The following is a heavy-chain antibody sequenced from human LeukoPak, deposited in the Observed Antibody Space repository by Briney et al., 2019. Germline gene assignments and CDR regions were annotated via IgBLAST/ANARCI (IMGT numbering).Heavy chain of an antibody. D-gene: IGHD6-19*01. J-gene: IGHJ3*02. CDR1: GYTFTSYY. V-gene: IGHV1-46*01. CDR2: INPNGGST. Sequence: ASVKVSCKASGYTFTSYYMHWVRQAPGQGLEWMGIINPNGGSTSYAQKFQGRVTMTRDMSTSTVYMELSSLRSEDTAVYYCAREADPGIAVAGTFEEDIWGQGTMVTVSS. CDR3: AREADPGIAVAGTFEEDI.